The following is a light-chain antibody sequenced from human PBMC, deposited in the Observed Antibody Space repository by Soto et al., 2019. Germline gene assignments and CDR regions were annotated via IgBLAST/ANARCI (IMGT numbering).Light chain of an antibody. CDR2: EGS. CDR3: CSYAAEGV. V-gene: IGLV2-23*01. Sequence: QSALTQPPSASGSPGQSVTISCTGTSSDVGSYNLVSWYQQHPGKAPKLMIYEGSKRPSGVSNRFSGSKSGNTASLTISGLQAEDEADYYCCSYAAEGVFGTGTKVTVL. J-gene: IGLJ1*01. CDR1: SSDVGSYNL.